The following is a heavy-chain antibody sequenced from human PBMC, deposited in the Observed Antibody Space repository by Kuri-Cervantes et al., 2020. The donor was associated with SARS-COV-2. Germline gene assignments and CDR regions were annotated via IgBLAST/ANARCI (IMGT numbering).Heavy chain of an antibody. D-gene: IGHD3-3*01. J-gene: IGHJ4*02. V-gene: IGHV3-33*08. Sequence: GESLKISCAASGFTFSGHWIHWVRQALGKGLEWVAVIWYDGSNKYYADSVKGRFTISRDNSKNTLYLQMNSLRAEDTAVYYCARDLGFLEWLFQDWGQGTLVTVSS. CDR3: ARDLGFLEWLFQD. CDR1: GFTFSGHW. CDR2: IWYDGSNK.